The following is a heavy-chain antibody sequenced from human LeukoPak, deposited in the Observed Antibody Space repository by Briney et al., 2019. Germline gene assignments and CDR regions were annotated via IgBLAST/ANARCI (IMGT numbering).Heavy chain of an antibody. V-gene: IGHV1-69*13. Sequence: GASVKVSCKASGGTFSSYAISWVRQAPGQGLEWMGGIIPIFGTANYAQKFQGRVTITADESTSTAYMELSSLRSEDTAVYYCARDRRFGELYGPWGQGTLVTVAS. CDR3: ARDRRFGELYGP. CDR2: IIPIFGTA. CDR1: GGTFSSYA. D-gene: IGHD3-10*01. J-gene: IGHJ5*02.